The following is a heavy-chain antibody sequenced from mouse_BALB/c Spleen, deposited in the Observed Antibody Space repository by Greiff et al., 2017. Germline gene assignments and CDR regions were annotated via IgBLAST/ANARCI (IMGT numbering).Heavy chain of an antibody. D-gene: IGHD1-1*01. CDR1: GFTFSDYY. CDR2: ISDGGSYT. J-gene: IGHJ3*01. Sequence: EVHLVESGGGLVKPGGSLKLSCAASGFTFSDYYMYWVRQTPEKRLEWVATISDGGSYTYYPDSVKGRFTISRDNAKNNLYLQMSSLKSEDTAMYYCARASNPLYCHGQAWFAYWGQGTLVTVSA. V-gene: IGHV5-4*02. CDR3: ARASNPLYCHGQAWFAY.